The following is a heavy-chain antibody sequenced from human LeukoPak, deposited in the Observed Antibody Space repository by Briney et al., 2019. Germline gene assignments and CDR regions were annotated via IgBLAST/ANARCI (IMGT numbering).Heavy chain of an antibody. V-gene: IGHV4-4*08. CDR2: IYDSGST. CDR1: GGSISTYY. Sequence: PSETLSLTCTVSGGSISTYYWSWIRQPPGKGLEYISYIYDSGSTNYNPSLKSRVTISVDTSKNQFSLKLNSVIAADTAVYYCARLVGATSYWGQGTLVTVSS. CDR3: ARLVGATSY. D-gene: IGHD1-26*01. J-gene: IGHJ4*02.